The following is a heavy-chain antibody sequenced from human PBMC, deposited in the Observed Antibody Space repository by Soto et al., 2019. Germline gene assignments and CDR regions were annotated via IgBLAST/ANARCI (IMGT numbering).Heavy chain of an antibody. J-gene: IGHJ4*02. Sequence: LRLSCAASGFTVISNYMSWVRQAPGKWLECVSVIYSGGSTYYADSVKGRFTISRDNSKNTLYLQMNSLRAEDTAVYYCARDTSGSYSFDYWGQGTLVTVSS. CDR1: GFTVISNY. V-gene: IGHV3-53*01. CDR2: IYSGGST. CDR3: ARDTSGSYSFDY. D-gene: IGHD1-26*01.